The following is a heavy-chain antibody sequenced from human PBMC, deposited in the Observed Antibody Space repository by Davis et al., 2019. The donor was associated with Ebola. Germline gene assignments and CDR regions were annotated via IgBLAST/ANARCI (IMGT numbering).Heavy chain of an antibody. CDR1: GFTFSKYW. V-gene: IGHV3-74*01. CDR3: ARGRFVVGVGANGFDY. Sequence: HTGGSLRLSCAASGFTFSKYWMHWVRQAPGKGLVWVSRIKSDGTTISYADSVKGRFTISRDNAKNTVFLQMNSLRAEDTAMYYCARGRFVVGVGANGFDYWGQGTLVTVSS. D-gene: IGHD2-15*01. J-gene: IGHJ4*02. CDR2: IKSDGTTI.